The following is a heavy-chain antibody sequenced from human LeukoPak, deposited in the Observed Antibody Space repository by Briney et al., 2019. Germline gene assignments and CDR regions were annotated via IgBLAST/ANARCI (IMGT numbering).Heavy chain of an antibody. CDR1: GFTFSSFA. CDR3: AKVVQTGNSMFDY. D-gene: IGHD2/OR15-2a*01. Sequence: GGSLRLSCAASGFTFSSFAMSWVRQAPGKGLEWVSGFSETNSGVYYADSVKGRFTISRDNSRNALYLQMNSLGVEDTAIYFCAKVVQTGNSMFDYWGQGALVTVSS. J-gene: IGHJ4*01. V-gene: IGHV3-23*01. CDR2: FSETNSGV.